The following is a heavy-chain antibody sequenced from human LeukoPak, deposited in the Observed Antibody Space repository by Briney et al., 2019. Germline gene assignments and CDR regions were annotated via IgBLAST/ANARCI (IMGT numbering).Heavy chain of an antibody. CDR3: AKDLVGDGSYYYYGMDV. CDR2: ISDSGGST. Sequence: GGSLRLSCAASGVTFSSYAMSWVRQAPGKGLEWGSAISDSGGSTYYGDSVKGRFTISRDNSKNTLYLQMNSLRAEDTAVYYCAKDLVGDGSYYYYGMDVWGQGTTVTVSS. V-gene: IGHV3-23*01. CDR1: GVTFSSYA. J-gene: IGHJ6*02. D-gene: IGHD2-21*02.